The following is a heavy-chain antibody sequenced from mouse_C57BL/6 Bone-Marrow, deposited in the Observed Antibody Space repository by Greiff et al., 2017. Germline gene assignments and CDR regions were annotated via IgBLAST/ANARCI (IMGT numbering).Heavy chain of an antibody. CDR1: GYTFTSYW. Sequence: VQLQQPGAELVMPGASVKLSCKASGYTFTSYWMHWVKQRPGQGLEWIGENDPSDSYTNYNQKFKGKSTLTVDKSSSTAYMQLSSLTSEDSAVYYCAREGAITTVVDWYCDVWGTGTTVTVSA. J-gene: IGHJ1*03. D-gene: IGHD1-1*01. CDR3: AREGAITTVVDWYCDV. V-gene: IGHV1-69*01. CDR2: NDPSDSYT.